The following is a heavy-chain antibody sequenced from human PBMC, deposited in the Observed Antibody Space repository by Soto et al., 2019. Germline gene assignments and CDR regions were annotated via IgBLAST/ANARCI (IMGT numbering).Heavy chain of an antibody. D-gene: IGHD3-9*01. CDR2: INAGNGNT. V-gene: IGHV1-3*01. Sequence: GASVKVACKASGYTLTSYAMHGWLQAPGQRLEWMGWINAGNGNTKYSQKFQGRVTISVDTSKNQFSLKLSSVTAADTAVYYCARALILTGYYIHDAFDIWGQGTMVTVSS. J-gene: IGHJ3*02. CDR3: ARALILTGYYIHDAFDI. CDR1: GYTLTSYA.